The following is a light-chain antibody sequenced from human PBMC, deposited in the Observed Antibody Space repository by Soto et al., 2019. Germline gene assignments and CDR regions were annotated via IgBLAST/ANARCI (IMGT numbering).Light chain of an antibody. V-gene: IGKV4-1*01. CDR1: QTVLYLTNASNH. CDR2: WAS. CDR3: QQYYSTPQT. J-gene: IGKJ1*01. Sequence: DIVMTQSPDSLAVSLGERATINCKSSQTVLYLTNASNHLAWYQQKPGQPPRLLIYWASTRESGVPDRFSGSGSGTDFTLTISSLQAEDVAVYYCQQYYSTPQTFGQGTKVDIK.